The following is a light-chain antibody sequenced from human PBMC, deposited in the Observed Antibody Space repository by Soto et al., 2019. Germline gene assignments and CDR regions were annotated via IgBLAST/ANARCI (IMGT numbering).Light chain of an antibody. V-gene: IGKV1-39*01. CDR1: QSISNY. J-gene: IGKJ1*01. Sequence: DIQMTQSPSSLSASVGDRVTITCRASQSISNYLSWYQQIPGKAPKLLIYAASTLRSGVSRSGVSSRFSGSGSGTDFTLTISSLQPEDFATYYCQQSYSTPWTFDQGTKVEIK. CDR2: AAS. CDR3: QQSYSTPWT.